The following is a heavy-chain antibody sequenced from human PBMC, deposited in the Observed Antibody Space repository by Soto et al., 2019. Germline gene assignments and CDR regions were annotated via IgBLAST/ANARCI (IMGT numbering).Heavy chain of an antibody. CDR1: GGSFSGYY. CDR3: ARLRGTTGIDY. D-gene: IGHD1-1*01. J-gene: IGHJ4*02. CDR2: INHSGST. Sequence: PETLSLTCAVYGGSFSGYYWSWIRQPPGKGLEWIGEINHSGSTNYNPSLKSRVTISVDTSKNKFSLKLSSVTAADTAVYYCARLRGTTGIDYWGQATLGTV. V-gene: IGHV4-34*01.